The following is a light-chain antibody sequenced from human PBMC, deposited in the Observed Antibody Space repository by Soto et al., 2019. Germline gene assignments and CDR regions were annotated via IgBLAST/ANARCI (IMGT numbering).Light chain of an antibody. Sequence: EIVLTQSPGTLSLSPGERATLSCRASQSVSSSYLAWYQQKPGQAPRLLIYGASSRATGIPDRFSGSGSGTAFTLTISRLETEDFAVYYCQQYGSSPLTFGQGTRLEIK. J-gene: IGKJ5*01. CDR3: QQYGSSPLT. CDR1: QSVSSSY. V-gene: IGKV3-20*01. CDR2: GAS.